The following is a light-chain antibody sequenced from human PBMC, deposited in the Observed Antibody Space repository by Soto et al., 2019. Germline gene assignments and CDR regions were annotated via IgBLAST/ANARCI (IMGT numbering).Light chain of an antibody. J-gene: IGKJ1*01. CDR3: QQYGSSWT. Sequence: EIVLTQSPGTLSLSPGETATLSCRASQTISNIFLAWYQHKPGQAPKVLIYGASRRATGVPDRFSGSGSGTDFTLTISRLEPEDFAVYYCQQYGSSWTFGQGTKVEMK. CDR2: GAS. V-gene: IGKV3-20*01. CDR1: QTISNIF.